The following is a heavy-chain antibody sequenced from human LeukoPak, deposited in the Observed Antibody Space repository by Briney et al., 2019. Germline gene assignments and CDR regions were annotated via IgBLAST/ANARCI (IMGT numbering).Heavy chain of an antibody. Sequence: SETLSLTCTVSGGSISSSPYYWGWIRQPPGKGLEWIGSIYYSGTTHYNPSLESRVTISVDTSKNQFSLKLSSVTAADTAVYYCARDLIALGRYYYDSSGYYLWWFDPWGQGTLVTVSS. J-gene: IGHJ5*02. D-gene: IGHD3-22*01. V-gene: IGHV4-39*07. CDR2: IYYSGTT. CDR1: GGSISSSPYY. CDR3: ARDLIALGRYYYDSSGYYLWWFDP.